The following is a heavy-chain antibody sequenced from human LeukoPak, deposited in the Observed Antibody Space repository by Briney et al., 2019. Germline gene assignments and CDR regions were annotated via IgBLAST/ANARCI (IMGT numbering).Heavy chain of an antibody. CDR3: ARDRGDRDASGTYPWFDP. J-gene: IGHJ5*02. D-gene: IGHD3-10*01. CDR1: GYSFTTYF. V-gene: IGHV1-46*01. Sequence: ASVKVSCKASGYSFTTYFIHWVRQAPGQGLEWMGIINPNRGSTTYAQKFQGRVTMTRDTSTSTVYMELSSLRSEDAAVYYCARDRGDRDASGTYPWFDPWGQGTLVTVSS. CDR2: INPNRGST.